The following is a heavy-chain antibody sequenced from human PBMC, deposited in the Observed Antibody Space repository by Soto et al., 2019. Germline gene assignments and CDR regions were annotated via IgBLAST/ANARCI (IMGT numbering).Heavy chain of an antibody. CDR1: GFTFSSNG. CDR2: ISGSGRNT. Sequence: EVQVLESGGGLAQPGGSLRLSCATSGFTFSSNGMSWVRQAPGKGLDWVSGISGSGRNTYYADSVKGRFTISRDNSKNTLFLQMNSLRPEDTAVYYCAKVRDTTMDMNFDYWGQGTLVTVSS. V-gene: IGHV3-23*01. D-gene: IGHD5-18*01. J-gene: IGHJ4*02. CDR3: AKVRDTTMDMNFDY.